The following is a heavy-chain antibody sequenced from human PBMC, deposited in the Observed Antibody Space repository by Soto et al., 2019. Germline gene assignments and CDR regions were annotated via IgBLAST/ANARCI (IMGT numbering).Heavy chain of an antibody. CDR1: GFNFSNHW. CDR3: ARESGDWPLNWFDP. CDR2: TTSDGKSK. D-gene: IGHD2-21*02. V-gene: IGHV3-74*01. Sequence: SLRLSCAASGFNFSNHWMHWVRQRPAEGLVWVSRTTSDGKSKAYAESVKGRFAISRDNAKNTLYLQMNGLTAEDTAVYYCARESGDWPLNWFDPWGQGTLVTVS. J-gene: IGHJ5*02.